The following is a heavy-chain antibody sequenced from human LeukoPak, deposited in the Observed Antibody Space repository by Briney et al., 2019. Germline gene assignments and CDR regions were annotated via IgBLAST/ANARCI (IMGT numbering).Heavy chain of an antibody. Sequence: PGGSLRLSCAASGFTFSNYGMHWVRQAPGKGLEWVALTLLNGNNNYYADSVKGRFTISRDNSKNTLYLQMNSLRPDDTAVYSCARDRLEALAGTRGFDYWRQGILVTVSS. CDR3: ARDRLEALAGTRGFDY. CDR1: GFTFSNYG. V-gene: IGHV3-30*02. J-gene: IGHJ4*02. CDR2: TLLNGNNN. D-gene: IGHD6-19*01.